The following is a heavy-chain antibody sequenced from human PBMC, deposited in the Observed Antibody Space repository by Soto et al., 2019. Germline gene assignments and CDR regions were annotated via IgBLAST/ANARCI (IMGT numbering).Heavy chain of an antibody. CDR3: TRHDSNYDFWSGSPPRYGMDV. CDR2: INPNSGGT. V-gene: IGHV1-2*04. CDR1: GYTFTGYY. J-gene: IGHJ6*02. Sequence: ASVKVSCKASGYTFTGYYMHWVRQAPGQGLEWMGWINPNSGGTNYAQKFQGWVTMTRDTSISTAYMELSRLRSDDTAVYYCTRHDSNYDFWSGSPPRYGMDVWGQETTVTVSS. D-gene: IGHD3-3*01.